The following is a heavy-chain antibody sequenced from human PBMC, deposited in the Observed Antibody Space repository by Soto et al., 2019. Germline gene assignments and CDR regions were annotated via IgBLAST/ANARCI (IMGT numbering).Heavy chain of an antibody. Sequence: QVQLVQSGAEVKKPGASVRVSCKASGYSFTSFDINWVRQASGQGLEWVGWMNPNTGDTVFVQNFQGRATMTGNTSLSTAFMEVSGRKEEDTAVYYCARGSGGATGERLDYWGQGTPVIVSS. J-gene: IGHJ4*02. D-gene: IGHD2-8*02. CDR2: MNPNTGDT. CDR1: GYSFTSFD. V-gene: IGHV1-8*01. CDR3: ARGSGGATGERLDY.